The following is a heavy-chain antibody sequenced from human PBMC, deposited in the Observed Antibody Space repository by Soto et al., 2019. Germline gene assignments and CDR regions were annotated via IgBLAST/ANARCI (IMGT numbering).Heavy chain of an antibody. J-gene: IGHJ4*02. CDR3: ARDTSDALFY. CDR2: IWNDGSHR. V-gene: IGHV3-33*01. Sequence: GGSLRLSCAASGFSFSTYGMHWVRQAPGKGLEWVAVIWNDGSHRFYADSVEGRFAISRDNSKDTLYLQMDSLRADDTAVYYCARDTSDALFYWGPGALVTVSS. D-gene: IGHD6-6*01. CDR1: GFSFSTYG.